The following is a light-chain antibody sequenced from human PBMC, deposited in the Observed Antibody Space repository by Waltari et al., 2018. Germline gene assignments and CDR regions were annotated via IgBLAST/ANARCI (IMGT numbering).Light chain of an antibody. CDR3: QSGGHGTWV. J-gene: IGLJ3*02. Sequence: QLVLTQSPSASASLGASVKLTCTLSSGHSNNIIAWLQQQPAKGPRYLMKVNSDGSHSKGDEIPDRFSGSSSGAGRYLTISSLQSEDEADYYCQSGGHGTWVFGGGTKLTVL. CDR1: SGHSNNI. CDR2: VNSDGSH. V-gene: IGLV4-69*01.